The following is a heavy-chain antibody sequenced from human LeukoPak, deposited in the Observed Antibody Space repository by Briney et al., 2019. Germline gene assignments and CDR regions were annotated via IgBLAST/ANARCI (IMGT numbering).Heavy chain of an antibody. CDR2: IYYSGST. Sequence: SETLSLTCTVSGGSIRSGDSYWSWIRQPPGKGLEWIGYIYYSGSTYYTPSLKSRVTISVDKSKNQFSLKLSSVTAAGTAVYYCARTYGDYVGIFFQHWGQGTLVTVSS. D-gene: IGHD4-17*01. J-gene: IGHJ1*01. CDR3: ARTYGDYVGIFFQH. V-gene: IGHV4-30-4*08. CDR1: GGSIRSGDSY.